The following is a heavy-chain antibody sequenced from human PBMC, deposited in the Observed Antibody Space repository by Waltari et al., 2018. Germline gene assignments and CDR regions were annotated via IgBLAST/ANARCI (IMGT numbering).Heavy chain of an antibody. CDR1: GFPFSGHD. J-gene: IGHJ4*02. CDR3: ARASLRTTDRYFDY. CDR2: IGTAGDT. Sequence: EVQLVESGGGLVQPGGSLGLSCAASGFPFSGHDMPWVRQATGKGLEWVSAIGTAGDTYYPGSVKGRFTISRENAKNSLYLQMNSLRAGDTAVYYCARASLRTTDRYFDYWGQGTLVTVSS. D-gene: IGHD4-17*01. V-gene: IGHV3-13*01.